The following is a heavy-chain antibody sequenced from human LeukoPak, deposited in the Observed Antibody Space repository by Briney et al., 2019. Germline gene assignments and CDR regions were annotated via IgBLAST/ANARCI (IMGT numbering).Heavy chain of an antibody. J-gene: IGHJ4*02. CDR3: ARLTSVYDYVWGNYRPPDY. CDR1: GFMFGSYW. Sequence: GGSLRLSCAASGFMFGSYWMTWVRQAPGKGLEWVANIQQDGSEKYYVDSVKGRFTISRDNAKNSLFLQMNSLRAEDTAVYYCARLTSVYDYVWGNYRPPDYWGQGTLVTVSS. V-gene: IGHV3-7*01. CDR2: IQQDGSEK. D-gene: IGHD3-16*02.